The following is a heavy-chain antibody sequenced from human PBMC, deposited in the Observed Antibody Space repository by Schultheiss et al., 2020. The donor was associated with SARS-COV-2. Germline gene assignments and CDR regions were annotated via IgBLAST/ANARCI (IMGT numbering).Heavy chain of an antibody. V-gene: IGHV3-30*18. D-gene: IGHD6-13*01. CDR3: AKTPGSSSGY. J-gene: IGHJ4*02. Sequence: GGSLRLSCAASGFTFSSYGMHWVRQAPGKGLEWVAVISYDGSNKYYADSVKGRFTISRDNSKNTLYLQMNSLRAEDTAVYYCAKTPGSSSGYWGQGTLVTVSS. CDR2: ISYDGSNK. CDR1: GFTFSSYG.